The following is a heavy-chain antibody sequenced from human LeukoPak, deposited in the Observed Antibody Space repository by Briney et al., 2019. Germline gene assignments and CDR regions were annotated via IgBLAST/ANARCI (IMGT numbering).Heavy chain of an antibody. Sequence: GGSLRLSCAASGFIFSSYEMNWVRQAPGKGLEWVSYISSSGSTTYYADSVKGRFTISRDNAKNSLYLQMNSLRAEDTAVYYCARVLRYCSGGNCYSGGLGYMDVWGKGTTVTISS. V-gene: IGHV3-48*03. CDR3: ARVLRYCSGGNCYSGGLGYMDV. CDR1: GFIFSSYE. J-gene: IGHJ6*03. CDR2: ISSSGSTT. D-gene: IGHD2-15*01.